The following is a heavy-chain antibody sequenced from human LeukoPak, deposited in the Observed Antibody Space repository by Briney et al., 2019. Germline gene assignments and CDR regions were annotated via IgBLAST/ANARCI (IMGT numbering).Heavy chain of an antibody. CDR1: GGSISSGYY. Sequence: SQTLSLTCTVSGGSISSGYYWGWIRQPPGKGLEWIGCIYHSGNTYYNPSLKSRLTISVDTSKNQFSLKLSSVTAADTAIYYCTRGTSGLNAFDIWGQGTMVTVSS. V-gene: IGHV4-38-2*02. J-gene: IGHJ3*02. CDR2: IYHSGNT. CDR3: TRGTSGLNAFDI. D-gene: IGHD3-16*01.